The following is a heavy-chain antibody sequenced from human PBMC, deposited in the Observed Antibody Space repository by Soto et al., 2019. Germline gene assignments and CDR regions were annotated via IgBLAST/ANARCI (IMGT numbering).Heavy chain of an antibody. CDR2: IYYSGTT. V-gene: IGHV4-31*03. Sequence: SETLSLTCTVSGGSISSGGYYWSWIRQHPGKGLEWIGYIYYSGTTYYNPSLKSRVTISVDTSKNQFSLKLGSVSAADTALYYCARCSLVVVPAPGFDPWGRGTLVTVSS. J-gene: IGHJ5*02. CDR1: GGSISSGGYY. D-gene: IGHD2-2*01. CDR3: ARCSLVVVPAPGFDP.